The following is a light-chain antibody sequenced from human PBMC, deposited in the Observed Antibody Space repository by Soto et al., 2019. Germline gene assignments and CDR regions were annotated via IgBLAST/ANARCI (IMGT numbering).Light chain of an antibody. CDR2: GAS. J-gene: IGKJ1*01. CDR1: QSISSW. Sequence: TQSPSTLSASVGDRVTITCRASQSISSWLAWYQQKPGQAHRLLIYGASSRATGIPDRFSGSVSGTGFTLTISRLEPEDFAVYYCQQYGSSPPWTFGQGTKVEIK. CDR3: QQYGSSPPWT. V-gene: IGKV3-20*01.